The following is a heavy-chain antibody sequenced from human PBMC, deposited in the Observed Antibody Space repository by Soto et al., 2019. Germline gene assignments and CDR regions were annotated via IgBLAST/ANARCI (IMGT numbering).Heavy chain of an antibody. CDR1: ASTFTGYT. D-gene: IGHD4-17*01. CDR2: ISTFNGNT. V-gene: IGHV1-18*04. CDR3: ARGTVTSGRWFGP. J-gene: IGHJ5*02. Sequence: QVHLVQSGTEVKEPGASVKVSCKASASTFTGYTINWVRQAPGQGLGWMEWISTFNGNTKYAGYFEGRVTMTTNTPSTTAYMELTSLTFDDTAVYFCARGTVTSGRWFGPWGQGTLVSVSS.